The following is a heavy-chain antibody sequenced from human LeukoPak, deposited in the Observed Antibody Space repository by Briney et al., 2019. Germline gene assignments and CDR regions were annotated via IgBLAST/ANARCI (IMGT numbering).Heavy chain of an antibody. D-gene: IGHD1-1*01. CDR3: ARAGPERYGMDV. CDR2: IYSGGST. V-gene: IGHV3-66*01. Sequence: GGSLRLSCAASTFIFSRYAVSWVRQAPGKGLEWVSVIYSGGSTYYADSVKGRFTISRDNSKNTLYLQMVSLRAEDTAVYYCARAGPERYGMDVWGQGTTVTVSS. CDR1: TFIFSRYA. J-gene: IGHJ6*02.